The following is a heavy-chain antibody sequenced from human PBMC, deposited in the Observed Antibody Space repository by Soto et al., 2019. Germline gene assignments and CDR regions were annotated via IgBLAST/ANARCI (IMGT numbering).Heavy chain of an antibody. J-gene: IGHJ6*02. V-gene: IGHV3-74*01. CDR2: INSDGGTT. D-gene: IGHD5-18*01. Sequence: PGGSLRLSCAASRFMFSSYWMHWVRQAPGKGLVWVSRINSDGGTTTYADSVKGRFTISRDNAKNTLYLQMNSLRAEDTAVYYCARASEYTYGYHYSGMDVWGQGTTVTVSS. CDR3: ARASEYTYGYHYSGMDV. CDR1: RFMFSSYW.